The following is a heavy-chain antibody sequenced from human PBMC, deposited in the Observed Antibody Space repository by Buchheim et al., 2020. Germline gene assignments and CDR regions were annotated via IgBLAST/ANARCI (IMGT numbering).Heavy chain of an antibody. CDR3: AKHYAAGSGDWYDYYTDV. CDR2: ISGSGTT. D-gene: IGHD3-10*01. CDR1: GLTFSNYA. Sequence: EVQLLGSGGGVVQPGGSLRLSCAASGLTFSNYAMTWVRQAPGRGLEWVSSISGSGTTYFADSVQGRFRISRDNSKNTFYLKMNRLRVEDTAVYYCAKHYAAGSGDWYDYYTDVWAKGTT. V-gene: IGHV3-23*01. J-gene: IGHJ6*03.